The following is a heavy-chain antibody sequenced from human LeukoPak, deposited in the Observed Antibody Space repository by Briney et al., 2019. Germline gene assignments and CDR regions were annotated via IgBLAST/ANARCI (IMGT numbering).Heavy chain of an antibody. CDR1: GFTFRDYY. CDR2: ISGSGGST. J-gene: IGHJ4*02. D-gene: IGHD2-21*02. V-gene: IGHV3-23*01. Sequence: GGSLGLSWAASGFTFRDYYMSLVRQAPGKGLEWVSAISGSGGSTYYADSVKGRFTISRDNSKNTLYLQMNSLKIEDTAVYYCARRIGTAFDFWGQGTLVTVSS. CDR3: ARRIGTAFDF.